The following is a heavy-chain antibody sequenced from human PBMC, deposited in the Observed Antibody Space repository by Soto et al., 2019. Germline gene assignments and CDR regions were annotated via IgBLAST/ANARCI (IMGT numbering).Heavy chain of an antibody. D-gene: IGHD2-21*02. V-gene: IGHV1-3*05. CDR3: SSSTVVGTPIDY. CDR1: GYTFTSYA. CDR2: INAGNGNT. Sequence: QVQLVQSGAEEKKPGASVKVSCKTSGYTFTSYAMHWVRQAPGQRLEWMGWINAGNGNTKYSQKLQCRVTITSDTSASTACMELRGLRSVATAVKSGSSSTVVGTPIDYWGQGTLVTVSS. J-gene: IGHJ4*02.